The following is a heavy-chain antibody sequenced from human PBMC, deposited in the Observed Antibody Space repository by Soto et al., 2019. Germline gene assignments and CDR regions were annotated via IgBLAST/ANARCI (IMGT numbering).Heavy chain of an antibody. D-gene: IGHD3-3*01. CDR3: ARVPDYDFWSGLTPHYYYYGMDV. J-gene: IGHJ6*02. V-gene: IGHV1-18*01. CDR2: ISAYNGNT. CDR1: GYTFTSYG. Sequence: QVQLVQSGAEVKKPGASVKVSCKASGYTFTSYGISWVRQAPGQGLEWMGWISAYNGNTNYAQKLQGRVTMTTDTSTSTAYMELRSLRSDDTAVYYCARVPDYDFWSGLTPHYYYYGMDVWGQGTTVTVSS.